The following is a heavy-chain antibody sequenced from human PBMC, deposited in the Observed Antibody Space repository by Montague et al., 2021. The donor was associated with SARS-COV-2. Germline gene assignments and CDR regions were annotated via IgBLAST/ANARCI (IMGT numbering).Heavy chain of an antibody. Sequence: SETLSLTCTVSGGSISSYYWSWIRQPPGKGLEWIGYIYYSGSTNYNPSLKSRVTISVDTSKNQFSLKLGSVTAADTAVYYSARGSRQWLVRPPHYYYFDYWGQRTLVTVSS. V-gene: IGHV4-59*12. J-gene: IGHJ4*02. CDR3: ARGSRQWLVRPPHYYYFDY. D-gene: IGHD6-19*01. CDR2: IYYSGST. CDR1: GGSISSYY.